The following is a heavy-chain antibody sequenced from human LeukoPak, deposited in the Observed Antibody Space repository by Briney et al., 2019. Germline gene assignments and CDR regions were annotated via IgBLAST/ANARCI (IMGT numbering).Heavy chain of an antibody. Sequence: ASVKVSCKASGYTFTGYYMHWVRQAPGQGLEWMGWINPNSGNTGYAQKFQGRVTITRNTSISTAYMELSSLRSEDTAVYYCATYFGVAARHDAFDIWGQGTMVTVSS. CDR1: GYTFTGYY. J-gene: IGHJ3*02. D-gene: IGHD6-6*01. V-gene: IGHV1-8*03. CDR2: INPNSGNT. CDR3: ATYFGVAARHDAFDI.